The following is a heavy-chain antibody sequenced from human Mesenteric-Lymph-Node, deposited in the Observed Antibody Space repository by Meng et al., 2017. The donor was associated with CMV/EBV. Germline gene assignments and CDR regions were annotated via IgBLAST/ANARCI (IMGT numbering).Heavy chain of an antibody. D-gene: IGHD3-16*01. CDR3: ARAKPWGGAHGWFDP. CDR2: ISYSGNT. V-gene: IGHV4-61*08. J-gene: IGHJ5*02. CDR1: GGAVRSGDYF. Sequence: GGAVRSGDYFWSWIRQPPGKVLEWIGYISYSGNTNYNVSLKSRVTILVDTSKNQFSLRLTSVTASDTAVYYCARAKPWGGAHGWFDPWGQGTLVTVSS.